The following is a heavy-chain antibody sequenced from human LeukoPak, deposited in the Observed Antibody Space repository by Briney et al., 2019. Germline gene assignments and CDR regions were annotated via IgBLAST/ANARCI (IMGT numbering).Heavy chain of an antibody. CDR1: GGSISSYY. D-gene: IGHD2-2*01. J-gene: IGHJ4*02. CDR3: ARQHRYCSSTSCYFFDY. CDR2: IYYSGST. V-gene: IGHV4-59*08. Sequence: SETLSLTCTVSGGSISSYYWSWIRQPPGKGLEWIGYIYYSGSTNYNPSLKSRVTISVDTSKNQFSLKLSSVTAADTAVYYCARQHRYCSSTSCYFFDYWGQGTLVTVSS.